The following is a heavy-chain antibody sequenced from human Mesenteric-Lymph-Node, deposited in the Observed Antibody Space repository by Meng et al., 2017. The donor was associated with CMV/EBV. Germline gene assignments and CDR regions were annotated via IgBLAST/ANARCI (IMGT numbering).Heavy chain of an antibody. J-gene: IGHJ6*02. D-gene: IGHD6-6*01. CDR3: ARDRSGYSSSSLDYYDGMDV. CDR2: IYSSGST. Sequence: SETLSLTCTVSGGSIISHYWSWIRQPPGKGLEWIGYIYSSGSTHHNPSLKSRVTISIDTSKNQFSLKLSSVTAADTAIYYCARDRSGYSSSSLDYYDGMDVWGQGTTVTVSS. CDR1: GGSIISHY. V-gene: IGHV4-59*11.